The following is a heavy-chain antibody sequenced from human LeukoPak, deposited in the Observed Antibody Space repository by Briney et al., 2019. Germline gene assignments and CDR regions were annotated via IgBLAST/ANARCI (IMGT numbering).Heavy chain of an antibody. D-gene: IGHD3-3*01. CDR3: ARDRDDFWSGSIDY. Sequence: GGSLRLSCAASGFTFSSYSMNWVRQAPGKGLEWVSYINSSSSTIYYADSVKGRFTISRDNAKNSLYLQMNSLRAEDTAVYYCARDRDDFWSGSIDYWGQGTLVTVSS. V-gene: IGHV3-48*01. J-gene: IGHJ4*02. CDR1: GFTFSSYS. CDR2: INSSSSTI.